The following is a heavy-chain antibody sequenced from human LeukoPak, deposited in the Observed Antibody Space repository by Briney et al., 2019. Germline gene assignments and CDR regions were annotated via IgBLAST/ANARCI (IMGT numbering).Heavy chain of an antibody. CDR1: GGSFSGYY. J-gene: IGHJ3*02. CDR2: INHSGST. D-gene: IGHD3-22*01. CDR3: ARPLLDYYDSSGYYYPPFPAFDI. V-gene: IGHV4-34*01. Sequence: SETLSLTCAVYGGSFSGYYWSWIRQPPGKGLEWIGEINHSGSTNYNPSLKSRVTISVDTSKNQFSLKLSSVTAADTAAYYCARPLLDYYDSSGYYYPPFPAFDIWGQGTMVTVSS.